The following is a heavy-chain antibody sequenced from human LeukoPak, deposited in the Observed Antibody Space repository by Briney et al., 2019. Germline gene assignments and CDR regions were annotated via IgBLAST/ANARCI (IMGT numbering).Heavy chain of an antibody. V-gene: IGHV3-7*01. CDR1: GFTISGHW. CDR2: IKQDGSVK. D-gene: IGHD3-22*01. J-gene: IGHJ4*02. CDR3: ARDMGSHYDSSGYYY. Sequence: GGSLRLSCAASGFTISGHWMSWVRQAPGKGLEWLANIKQDGSVKNYVDSVKGRFTISRDNAENSLYLQMNSLRAEDTAVYYCARDMGSHYDSSGYYYWGQGTLVTVSS.